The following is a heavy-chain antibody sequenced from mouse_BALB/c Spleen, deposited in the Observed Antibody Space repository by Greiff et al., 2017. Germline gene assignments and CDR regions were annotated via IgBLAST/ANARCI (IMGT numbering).Heavy chain of an antibody. CDR3: ARWDDYAWFAY. CDR1: GYAFSSYW. D-gene: IGHD2-4*01. CDR2: IYPGDGDT. J-gene: IGHJ3*01. V-gene: IGHV1-80*01. Sequence: VQLQQSGAELVRPGSSVKISCKASGYAFSSYWMNWVKQRPGQGLEWIGQIYPGDGDTNYNGKFKGKATLTADKSSSTAYMQLSSLTSEDSAVYFCARWDDYAWFAYWGQGTLVTVSA.